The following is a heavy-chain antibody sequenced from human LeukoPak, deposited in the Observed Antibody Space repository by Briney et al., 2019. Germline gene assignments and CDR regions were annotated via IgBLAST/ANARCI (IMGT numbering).Heavy chain of an antibody. Sequence: PGGSLRLSCAASGFTFSSYSMNWVRQAPGKGLEWDSSISSSSSYIYYADSVKGRFTISRDNAKNSLYLQMNSLRAEDTAVYYCARARGGGSYEFDYWGQGTLVTVSS. CDR3: ARARGGGSYEFDY. D-gene: IGHD1-26*01. CDR1: GFTFSSYS. CDR2: ISSSSSYI. J-gene: IGHJ4*02. V-gene: IGHV3-21*01.